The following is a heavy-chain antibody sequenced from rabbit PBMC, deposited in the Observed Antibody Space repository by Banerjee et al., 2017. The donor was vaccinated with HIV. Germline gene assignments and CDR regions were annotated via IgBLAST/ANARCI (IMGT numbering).Heavy chain of an antibody. CDR2: IYAGSGSI. D-gene: IGHD6-1*01. Sequence: QSLEESGGGLVQPEGSLTLTCTASGFSFSSSYYMCWVRQAPGKGLEWIACIYAGSGSIYYASWAKGRFTITKTSSTTVTLQMTSLTAADTATYFCARERFSGYGYYDLWGQGTLVTVS. CDR1: GFSFSSSYY. CDR3: ARERFSGYGYYDL. V-gene: IGHV1S40*01. J-gene: IGHJ4*01.